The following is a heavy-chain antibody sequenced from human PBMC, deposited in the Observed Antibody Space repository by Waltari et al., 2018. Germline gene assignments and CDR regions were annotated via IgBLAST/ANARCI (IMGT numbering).Heavy chain of an antibody. D-gene: IGHD4-4*01. CDR2: IIPILGIA. CDR3: AQPVTPRYYYGMDV. V-gene: IGHV1-69*10. J-gene: IGHJ6*02. CDR1: GGTFSSYA. Sequence: QVQLVQSGAEVKKPGSSVKVSCKASGGTFSSYAISWVRQAPGQGLEWMGGIIPILGIANYAQKFQGIVTITADKSTSTAYMERSSLRSEDTAVYYCAQPVTPRYYYGMDVWGQGTTVTVSS.